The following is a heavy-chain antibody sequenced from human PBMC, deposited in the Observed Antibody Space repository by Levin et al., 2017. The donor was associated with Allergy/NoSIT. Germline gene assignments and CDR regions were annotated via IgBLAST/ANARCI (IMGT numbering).Heavy chain of an antibody. CDR2: ADRSGTT. CDR1: GYSIRSGYY. D-gene: IGHD3-3*01. V-gene: IGHV4-38-2*01. J-gene: IGHJ6*02. Sequence: SETLSLTCVVSGYSIRSGYYWGWIRQPPGKGLEWIASADRSGTTFYNPSLKSRLTMSLDTSKNQFSLRVKSVTAAETAVYFCARFPHSETIFGIVPHGVDVWGQGTTVTVSS. CDR3: ARFPHSETIFGIVPHGVDV.